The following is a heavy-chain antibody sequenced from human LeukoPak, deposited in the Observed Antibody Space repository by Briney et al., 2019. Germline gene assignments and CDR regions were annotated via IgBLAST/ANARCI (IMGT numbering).Heavy chain of an antibody. Sequence: PGGSLRLSCAASGFTFSSYGMSWVRQAPGKGLEWVSAISGSGGSTYYADSVKGRFTISRDNSKNTLYLQMNSLRAEDTAVYYCARPLGYCSGGSCNDDYWGQGTLVTVSS. V-gene: IGHV3-23*01. D-gene: IGHD2-15*01. CDR3: ARPLGYCSGGSCNDDY. J-gene: IGHJ4*02. CDR2: ISGSGGST. CDR1: GFTFSSYG.